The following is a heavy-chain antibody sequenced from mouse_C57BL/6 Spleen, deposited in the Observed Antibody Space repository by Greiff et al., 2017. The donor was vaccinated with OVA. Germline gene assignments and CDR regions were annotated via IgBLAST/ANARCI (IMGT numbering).Heavy chain of an antibody. J-gene: IGHJ4*01. CDR2: IYPGDGDT. CDR3: ARGRTVSYAMDY. Sequence: QVQLQQSGPELVKPGASVKISCKASGYAFSSSWMNWVKQRPGKGLEWIGRIYPGDGDTNYNGKFKGKATLTADKSSSTAYMQLSSLTSEDSAVYFCARGRTVSYAMDYWGQGTSVTVSS. D-gene: IGHD4-1*01. V-gene: IGHV1-82*01. CDR1: GYAFSSSW.